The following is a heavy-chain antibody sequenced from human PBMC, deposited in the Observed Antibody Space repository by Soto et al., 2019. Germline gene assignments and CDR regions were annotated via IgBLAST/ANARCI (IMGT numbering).Heavy chain of an antibody. CDR1: GFTFSSST. CDR2: IIDSGGYT. V-gene: IGHV3-23*01. CDR3: AKETYYYYGMDV. Sequence: GSLRLSCAASGFTFSSSTMNWVRQAPGKGLEWVSAIIDSGGYTYYADSVKGRFTISRDNSKNTLYLQMNSLRAEDTALYYCAKETYYYYGMDVWGQGTTVTVSS. J-gene: IGHJ6*02.